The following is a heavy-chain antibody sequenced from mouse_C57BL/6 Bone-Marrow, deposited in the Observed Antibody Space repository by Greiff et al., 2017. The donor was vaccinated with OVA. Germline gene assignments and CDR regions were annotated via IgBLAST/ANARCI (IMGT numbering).Heavy chain of an antibody. CDR2: ISSGGSYT. CDR3: ARHRQVRSPFDY. Sequence: EVKLMESGGDLVKPGGSLKLSCAASGFTFSSYGMSWVRQTPDKRLEWVATISSGGSYTYYPDSVKGRFTISRDNATNTLYLQMSSLKSEDTAMDYCARHRQVRSPFDYWGQGTTLTVSS. CDR1: GFTFSSYG. J-gene: IGHJ2*01. V-gene: IGHV5-6*01. D-gene: IGHD3-2*02.